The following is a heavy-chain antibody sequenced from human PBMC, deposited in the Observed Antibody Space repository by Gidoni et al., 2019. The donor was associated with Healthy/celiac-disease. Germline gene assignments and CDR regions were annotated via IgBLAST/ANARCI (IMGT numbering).Heavy chain of an antibody. V-gene: IGHV3-9*01. CDR2: ISWNSGSI. D-gene: IGHD3-3*01. CDR3: AKGIWSGYDPLDY. CDR1: GFTCDDYA. Sequence: EVQRVEAGGGLGQPGRSLRRSCEAAGFTCDDYAMHWVRQAPGKGLEWVSGISWNSGSIGYADSVKGRFTISRDNAKTSLYLQMNSLRAEDPALYYCAKGIWSGYDPLDYWGQGTLVTVSS. J-gene: IGHJ4*02.